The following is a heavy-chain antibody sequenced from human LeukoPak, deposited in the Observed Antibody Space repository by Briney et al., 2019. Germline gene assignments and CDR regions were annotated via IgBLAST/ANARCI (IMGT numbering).Heavy chain of an antibody. J-gene: IGHJ6*03. CDR1: GYTFTSYD. D-gene: IGHD2-2*01. V-gene: IGHV1-8*01. CDR2: MNPNSGNT. CDR3: ARGRGYCSSTSCYDYYYYYMDV. Sequence: ASVKVSCKASGYTFTSYDINWVRQATGQGLEWMGWMNPNSGNTGYAQKFQGRVTMTRNTSISTAYMELSSLRSEGTAVYYCARGRGYCSSTSCYDYYYYYMDVWGKGTTVTISS.